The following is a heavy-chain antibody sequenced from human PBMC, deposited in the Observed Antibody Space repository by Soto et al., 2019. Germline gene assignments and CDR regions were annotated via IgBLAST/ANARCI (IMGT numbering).Heavy chain of an antibody. V-gene: IGHV2-26*01. CDR1: GFSLTTGKMG. CDR2: IFSDNER. J-gene: IGHJ6*02. Sequence: QVTLKESGPALVKPTETLTLTCTVSGFSLTTGKMGVSWIRQPPGKALEWLAHIFSDNERSYSTSLQGRLTISKDTSGSQGVLSMTHVDPVDTATYYCARMKVDSYQFYYAMDVWGQGTTVTVSS. CDR3: ARMKVDSYQFYYAMDV. D-gene: IGHD3-9*01.